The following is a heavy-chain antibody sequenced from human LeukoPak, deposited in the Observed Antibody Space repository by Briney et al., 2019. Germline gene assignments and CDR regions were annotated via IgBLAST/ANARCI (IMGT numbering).Heavy chain of an antibody. D-gene: IGHD5-12*01. Sequence: PGGSLRLSCAASGFTFNNYWMHWVRQAPGKGLVWVSRINADGSSTTYADSVKGRFTISRDNAKNTLYLQMNSLRAEDTAVYYCARALSGYYDNWGQGTLVTVSS. V-gene: IGHV3-74*01. CDR3: ARALSGYYDN. CDR2: INADGSST. J-gene: IGHJ4*02. CDR1: GFTFNNYW.